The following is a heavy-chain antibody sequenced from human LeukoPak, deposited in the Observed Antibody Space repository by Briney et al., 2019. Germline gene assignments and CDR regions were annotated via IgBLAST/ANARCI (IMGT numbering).Heavy chain of an antibody. CDR3: AKDHGYGSGWYVGYFQH. Sequence: GGSLRLSCAASGFTFSSYAMSWVRRAPGKGLEWVSATSGSGGSTYYADSVKGRFTISRDNSKNTLYLQMNSPRAEDTAVYYCAKDHGYGSGWYVGYFQHWGQGILVTVSS. D-gene: IGHD6-19*01. V-gene: IGHV3-23*01. CDR1: GFTFSSYA. CDR2: TSGSGGST. J-gene: IGHJ1*01.